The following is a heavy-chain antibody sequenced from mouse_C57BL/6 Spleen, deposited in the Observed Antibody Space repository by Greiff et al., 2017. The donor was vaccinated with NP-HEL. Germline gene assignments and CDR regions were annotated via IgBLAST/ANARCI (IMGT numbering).Heavy chain of an antibody. D-gene: IGHD2-4*01. CDR1: GYTFTGSW. CDR3: ARGDYDDVRGMGY. V-gene: IGHV1-55*01. CDR2: IFPGSGSP. J-gene: IGHJ4*01. Sequence: QVQLKQPGAELVKPGASVKISCQASGYTFTGSWITWVKQRPGHGLEWIGDIFPGSGSPNSNEKFKSKATLTADTSSSTAYMQLSSLTSEDSAVYYCARGDYDDVRGMGYWGQGTPVTVSS.